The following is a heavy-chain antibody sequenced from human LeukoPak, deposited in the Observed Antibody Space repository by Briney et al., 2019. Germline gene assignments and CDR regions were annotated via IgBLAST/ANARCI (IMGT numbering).Heavy chain of an antibody. CDR3: ARHVFGNWFDP. V-gene: IGHV4-34*01. CDR2: SGESGGT. CDR1: GGSLSGHY. J-gene: IGHJ5*02. Sequence: SETLSLTCAVYGGSLSGHYWSWIRQSPGKGLEWIGESGESGGTKFNPSLKSRVSISADTSKNQFSLKLRSVTAADTAVYYCARHVFGNWFDPWGQGTLVTVSS. D-gene: IGHD3-16*01.